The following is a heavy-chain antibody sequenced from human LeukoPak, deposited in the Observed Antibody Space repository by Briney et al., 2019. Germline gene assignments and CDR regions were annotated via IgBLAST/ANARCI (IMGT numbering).Heavy chain of an antibody. CDR1: GGSISSGSYC. CDR2: IYASGST. V-gene: IGHV4-61*02. J-gene: IGHJ4*02. Sequence: PSQTLSLTCTVSGGSISSGSYCWRWVRQPAGKGLEWIGRIYASGSTNYNPSLRGRVTISVDASKNQISLKWTSVTAADAAVYCGARDRGYGGTFHYLGQGTLVTVSS. D-gene: IGHD4-23*01. CDR3: ARDRGYGGTFHY.